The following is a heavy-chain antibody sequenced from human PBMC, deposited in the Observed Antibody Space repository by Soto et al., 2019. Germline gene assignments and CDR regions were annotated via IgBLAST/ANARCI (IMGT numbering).Heavy chain of an antibody. CDR2: ISYSGNT. J-gene: IGHJ5*02. V-gene: IGHV4-59*01. Sequence: SETLSLTCSVSGASITTYYWSWIRQPPGKGLEWIGSISYSGNTKYNPSLESRVMISLDTSKNQFSLRLTSVTAADTALYYCARDWGSSGLFDPWGQGALVTVSS. CDR1: GASITTYY. CDR3: ARDWGSSGLFDP. D-gene: IGHD3-16*01.